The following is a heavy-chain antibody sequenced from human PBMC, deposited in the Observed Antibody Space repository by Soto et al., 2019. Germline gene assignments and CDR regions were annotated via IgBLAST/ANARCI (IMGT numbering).Heavy chain of an antibody. CDR3: ARGLGYCSGGSCWTFDY. CDR1: GFTFSSYG. Sequence: GGSLRLSCAASGFTFSSYGMHWVRQAPGKGLEWVAVIWYDGSNKYYADSVKGRFTISRDNSKNTLYLQINSLRAEDTAVYYCARGLGYCSGGSCWTFDYWGQGTLVTVSS. V-gene: IGHV3-33*01. CDR2: IWYDGSNK. J-gene: IGHJ4*02. D-gene: IGHD2-15*01.